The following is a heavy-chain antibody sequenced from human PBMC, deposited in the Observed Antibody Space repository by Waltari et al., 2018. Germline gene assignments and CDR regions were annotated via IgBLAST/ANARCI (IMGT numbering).Heavy chain of an antibody. V-gene: IGHV4-59*11. CDR2: IYYSGST. Sequence: QVQLQESGPGLVKPSETLSLTCTVSGGSISSHYWSWIRQPPGKGLEWIRYIYYSGSTNYNPSLKSRVTIAVDTSKNQFSLKLSSVTAADTAVYYCAIFDSGSDAFDIWGQGTMVTVSS. J-gene: IGHJ3*02. D-gene: IGHD3-22*01. CDR1: GGSISSHY. CDR3: AIFDSGSDAFDI.